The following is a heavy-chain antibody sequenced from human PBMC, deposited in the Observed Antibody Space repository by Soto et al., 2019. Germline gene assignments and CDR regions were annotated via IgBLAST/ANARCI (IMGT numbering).Heavy chain of an antibody. J-gene: IGHJ3*02. V-gene: IGHV4-39*01. CDR3: VVGKILRASIMITFGGVIVRDPNAFDI. CDR1: GGSISSSSHS. D-gene: IGHD3-16*02. CDR2: IYYTGST. Sequence: PSETLSLTCTVSGGSISSSSHSWGWIRQPPGKGLEWIGSIYYTGSTFYNPSPGSRAAISVDTSKSQSSLTLRSATAADTAVYYCVVGKILRASIMITFGGVIVRDPNAFDIWGQGTMVTVSS.